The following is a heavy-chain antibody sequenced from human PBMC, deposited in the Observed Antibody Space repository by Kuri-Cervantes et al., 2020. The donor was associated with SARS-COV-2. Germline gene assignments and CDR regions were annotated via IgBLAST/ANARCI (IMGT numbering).Heavy chain of an antibody. D-gene: IGHD3-3*01. V-gene: IGHV3-23*01. Sequence: GESLKISCAASGFTFSSYAMSWVRQAPGKGLEWVSAISGSGGSTYYADSVKGRFTISRDNSKNTLYLQMNSLRAEDTAVYYCAKTYYDFWSGYPGDYWGQGTLVTVS. CDR1: GFTFSSYA. CDR2: ISGSGGST. CDR3: AKTYYDFWSGYPGDY. J-gene: IGHJ4*02.